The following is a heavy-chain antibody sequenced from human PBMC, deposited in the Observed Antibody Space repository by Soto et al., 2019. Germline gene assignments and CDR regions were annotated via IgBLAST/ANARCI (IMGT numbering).Heavy chain of an antibody. V-gene: IGHV1-18*01. Sequence: QVQLVQSGAEVKKPGASVKVSCKASGYTFTSYGISWVRQAPGQGLEWMGWISAYNGNTNYAQKLQGRVTMTTDTSTTTAYLELMSLRSDDTAGYYCARLPGGGYCSTTSCLRYGMDVWGQGTTVTVSS. CDR3: ARLPGGGYCSTTSCLRYGMDV. D-gene: IGHD2-2*01. CDR2: ISAYNGNT. J-gene: IGHJ6*02. CDR1: GYTFTSYG.